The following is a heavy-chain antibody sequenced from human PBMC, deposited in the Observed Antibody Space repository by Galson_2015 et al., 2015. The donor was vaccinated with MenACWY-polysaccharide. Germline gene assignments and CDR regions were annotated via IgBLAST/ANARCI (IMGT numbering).Heavy chain of an antibody. CDR1: GFTFSTYT. D-gene: IGHD3-16*01. CDR2: ISSSGSYI. CDR3: ARSRGLDS. Sequence: SLRLSCAASGFTFSTYTMNWVRQAPGKGLEWASPISSSGSYIYYADSVKGRFTISRDNAKNSLYLQMNSLRAEDTAVYYCARSRGLDSSCPGTLFTVSS. J-gene: IGHJ4*02. V-gene: IGHV3-21*01.